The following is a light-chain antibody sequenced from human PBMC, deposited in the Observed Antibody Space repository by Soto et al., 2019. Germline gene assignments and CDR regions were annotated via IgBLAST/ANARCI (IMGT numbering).Light chain of an antibody. CDR3: SSYTSSNTLAV. CDR2: EVT. V-gene: IGLV2-14*01. Sequence: QSVLTQPASVSGSPGQSITISCTGNSSDVGGYNYVSWYQQHPGKAPKLMIYEVTNRPSGVSNRFSGSKSGNTASLTISGLQAEDEADYYCSSYTSSNTLAVFGGGTKLTVL. J-gene: IGLJ2*01. CDR1: SSDVGGYNY.